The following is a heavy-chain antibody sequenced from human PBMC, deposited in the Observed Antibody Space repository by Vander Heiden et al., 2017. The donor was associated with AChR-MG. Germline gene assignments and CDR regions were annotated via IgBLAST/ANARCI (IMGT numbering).Heavy chain of an antibody. CDR1: RFNLSDRY. CDR3: VSRHPTGIGFDP. CDR2: SRNKRHSYTT. J-gene: IGHJ5*02. V-gene: IGHV3-72*01. Sequence: EVRLVESGGRLVQPGGSLSICCNGSRFNLSDRYIDWVRQAPGKGLRWIGRSRNKRHSYTTVYGATVRGRFTISRDDSMNSLHLQMNSLKTDDTAMYYCVSRHPTGIGFDPWGQGTLVTVSS. D-gene: IGHD1-1*01.